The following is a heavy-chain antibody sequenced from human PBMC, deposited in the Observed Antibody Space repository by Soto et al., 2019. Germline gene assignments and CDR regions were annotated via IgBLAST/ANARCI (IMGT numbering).Heavy chain of an antibody. V-gene: IGHV4-39*01. D-gene: IGHD3-22*01. CDR1: GGSISSSSYY. J-gene: IGHJ4*02. Sequence: PSETLSLTCTVSGGSISSSSYYWGWIRQPPGKGLEWIGSIYYSGSTYYNPSLKSRATISVDTSKNQFSLKLSSVTAADTAVYYCARHKISDYYDSSGYWTLDYWGQGTLVTVSS. CDR3: ARHKISDYYDSSGYWTLDY. CDR2: IYYSGST.